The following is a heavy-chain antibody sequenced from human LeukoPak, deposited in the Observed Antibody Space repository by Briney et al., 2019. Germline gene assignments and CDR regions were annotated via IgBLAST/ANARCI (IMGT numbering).Heavy chain of an antibody. V-gene: IGHV3-30*03. Sequence: GRSLRLSCAASGFXFSTYGMHWVRQAPGKGLEWVAVISYDGSDKYYADSVKGRFTISRDNSKKTLYLQMNSLRAEDTAVYYCARGRLTGNYRGFTWGQGTLVTVSS. J-gene: IGHJ4*02. D-gene: IGHD3-9*01. CDR3: ARGRLTGNYRGFT. CDR2: ISYDGSDK. CDR1: GFXFSTYG.